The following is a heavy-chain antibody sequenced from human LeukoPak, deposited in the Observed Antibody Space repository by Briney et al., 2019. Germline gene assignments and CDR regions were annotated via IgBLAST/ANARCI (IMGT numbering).Heavy chain of an antibody. D-gene: IGHD3-16*01. CDR3: ARDYD. V-gene: IGHV3-7*04. J-gene: IGHJ4*02. Sequence: GGSLRLSCAASGFTFSSHWMSWVRQAPGKGLEWVANIKQDGSDKYYVDSVKGRFTTSRDNAKNSLYLQMNSLRAEDTAVYYCARDYDWGQGTLVTVSS. CDR2: IKQDGSDK. CDR1: GFTFSSHW.